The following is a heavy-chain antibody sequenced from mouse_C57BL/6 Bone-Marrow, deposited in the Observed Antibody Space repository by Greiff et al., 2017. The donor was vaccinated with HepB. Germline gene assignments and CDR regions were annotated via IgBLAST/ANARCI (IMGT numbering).Heavy chain of an antibody. Sequence: EVKVVESGGGLVKPGGSLKLSCAASGFTFSDYGMHWVRQAPEKGLEWVAYISSGSSTIYYADTVKGRFTISRDNAKNTLFLQMTSLRSEDTAMYYCARPGYSNYPSFDYWGQGTTLTVSS. V-gene: IGHV5-17*01. CDR1: GFTFSDYG. D-gene: IGHD2-5*01. CDR3: ARPGYSNYPSFDY. J-gene: IGHJ2*01. CDR2: ISSGSSTI.